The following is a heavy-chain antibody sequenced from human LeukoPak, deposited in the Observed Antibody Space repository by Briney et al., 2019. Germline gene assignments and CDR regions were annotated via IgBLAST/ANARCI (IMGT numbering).Heavy chain of an antibody. J-gene: IGHJ6*02. CDR1: GFTSSSYD. D-gene: IGHD5-18*01. CDR3: ARYNYGYGMDV. Sequence: PGGSLRLSCAASGFTSSSYDMHWVRHATGKGLEWVSAIGTAGDTYYPGSVKGRFTISRENAKNSLYLQMNSLRAGDTAVYYCARYNYGYGMDVWGQGTTVTVSS. CDR2: IGTAGDT. V-gene: IGHV3-13*04.